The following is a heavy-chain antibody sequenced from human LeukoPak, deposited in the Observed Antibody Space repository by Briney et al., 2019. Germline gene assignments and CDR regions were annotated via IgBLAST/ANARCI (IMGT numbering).Heavy chain of an antibody. CDR1: GFTFDDYA. V-gene: IGHV3-9*03. CDR2: ISWNSGFI. J-gene: IGHJ4*02. D-gene: IGHD3-10*01. CDR3: AKGLYGSGSYPDY. Sequence: GGSLRLPCAASGFTFDDYAMHWVRQAPGKGLEWVSGISWNSGFIGYADSVKGRFTISRDNVKNSLYLQMNSLRAEDMALYYCAKGLYGSGSYPDYWGQGTLVTVSS.